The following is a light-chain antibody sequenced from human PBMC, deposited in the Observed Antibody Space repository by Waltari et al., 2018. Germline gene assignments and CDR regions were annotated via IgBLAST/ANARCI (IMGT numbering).Light chain of an antibody. CDR1: TSDIENFNL. V-gene: IGLV2-23*01. CDR3: YSYAGSSV. J-gene: IGLJ1*01. CDR2: EGD. Sequence: QSALTQPASVSGSPGQSITISCTRTTSDIENFNLVSWYQQHPGKAPKLIIYEGDKRPSGVSDRLTVSKSGNTASLTISGLQAEDEADYFCYSYAGSSVFGTGTKVTVL.